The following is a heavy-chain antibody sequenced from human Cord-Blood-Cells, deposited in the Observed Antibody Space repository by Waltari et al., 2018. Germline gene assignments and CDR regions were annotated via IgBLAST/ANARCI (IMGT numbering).Heavy chain of an antibody. CDR2: ISSSSSTI. CDR1: GFTFRSYS. D-gene: IGHD3-3*01. CDR3: VREGVGFFAFDI. J-gene: IGHJ3*02. Sequence: EVQLVESGGGLVQPGGSLRLSCAAAGFTFRSYSMNWVSQAPGKGLEWVSYISSSSSTIYYADSVKGRFTISRDNAKNSLYLQMNSLRAEDTAVYYCVREGVGFFAFDIWGQGTMVTVSS. V-gene: IGHV3-48*01.